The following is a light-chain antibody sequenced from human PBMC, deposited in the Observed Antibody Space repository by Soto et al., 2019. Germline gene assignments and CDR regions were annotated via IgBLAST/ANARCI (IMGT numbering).Light chain of an antibody. CDR2: GAS. Sequence: EIMMTQSPATLSVSPGERATLSCRASQSVSSSLAWYQQKPGQAPRLLIYGASTRATGIPVRFSGSGSGTEFTLTIHSLPSEDFAVYYCQPYNNWWTFGQGTKVEIK. CDR3: QPYNNWWT. CDR1: QSVSSS. J-gene: IGKJ1*01. V-gene: IGKV3-15*01.